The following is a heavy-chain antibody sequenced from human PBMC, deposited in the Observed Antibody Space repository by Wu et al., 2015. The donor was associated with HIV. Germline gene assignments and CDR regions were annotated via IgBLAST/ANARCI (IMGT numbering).Heavy chain of an antibody. D-gene: IGHD5-12*01. CDR3: VRKNGYSGYYPFDL. CDR1: GYSFVGYS. Sequence: QVQLVQSGGEVKKPGASVKVSCKASGYSFVGYSLNWVRQAPGQGLEWMGWIGVSNGNTIYAQKFQGRAIMTTDKPTSTVYMELKSLTSDDTAIYYCVRKNGYSGYYPFDLWGQGTLVTVSS. V-gene: IGHV1-18*01. CDR2: IGVSNGNT. J-gene: IGHJ4*02.